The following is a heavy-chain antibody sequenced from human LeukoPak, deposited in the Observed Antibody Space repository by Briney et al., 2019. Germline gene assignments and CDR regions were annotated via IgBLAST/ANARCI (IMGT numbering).Heavy chain of an antibody. V-gene: IGHV1-18*01. CDR2: ISAYNGNT. J-gene: IGHJ5*02. CDR1: GYTFTSYG. Sequence: AASVKVSCKASGYTFTSYGISWVRQAPGQGLEWMGWISAYNGNTNYAQKLQGRVTMTTDTSTSTAYMELRSLRSDDTAVYYCARSPRWELLGWFDPWGQGTLVTVSS. CDR3: ARSPRWELLGWFDP. D-gene: IGHD1-26*01.